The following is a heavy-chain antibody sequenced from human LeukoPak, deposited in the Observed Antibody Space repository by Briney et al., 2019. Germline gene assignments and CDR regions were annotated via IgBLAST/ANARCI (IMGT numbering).Heavy chain of an antibody. CDR2: INPNSGGT. D-gene: IGHD1-14*01. CDR3: ARDSGGQTHPDDY. V-gene: IGHV1-2*02. CDR1: GYTFTGYY. Sequence: ASVKVSCKASGYTFTGYYMHWVRQAPGQGLEWMGWINPNSGGTNYAQKFQGRVTMTRDTSISTAYMELSRLRSDDTAVYYCARDSGGQTHPDDYWGRGTLVTVSS. J-gene: IGHJ4*02.